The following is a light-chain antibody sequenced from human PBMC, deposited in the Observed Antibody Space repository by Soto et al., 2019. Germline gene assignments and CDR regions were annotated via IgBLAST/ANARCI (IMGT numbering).Light chain of an antibody. CDR2: WAS. Sequence: DIVMTQSPDSLAVSLGEGATMSCKSSQTISYTSINKTYLAWYQQRPGQPPKLLIYWASIRGSGVPDRLSGSGFGTDFTLTISXLQTEDVAVYYCQQYFSYPLAFGGGTKV. J-gene: IGKJ4*01. CDR1: QTISYTSINKTY. CDR3: QQYFSYPLA. V-gene: IGKV4-1*01.